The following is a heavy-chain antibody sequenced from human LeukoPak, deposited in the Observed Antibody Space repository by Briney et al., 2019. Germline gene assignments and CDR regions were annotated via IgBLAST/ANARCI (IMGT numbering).Heavy chain of an antibody. V-gene: IGHV5-51*01. Sequence: GESLKISCKGSGYSFTTYWIVWVRQMPGKGLEWMGIIYPGDSDTRYSPSFQGQVTISADKSISTAYLQWSSLKASDTAMYYCARHGSGTSPRFYYYYMDVWGKGTTVTVSS. CDR2: IYPGDSDT. J-gene: IGHJ6*03. D-gene: IGHD2-2*01. CDR1: GYSFTTYW. CDR3: ARHGSGTSPRFYYYYMDV.